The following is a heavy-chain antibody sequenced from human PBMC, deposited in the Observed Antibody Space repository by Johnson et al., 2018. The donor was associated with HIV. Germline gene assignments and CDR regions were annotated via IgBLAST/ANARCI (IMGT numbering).Heavy chain of an antibody. CDR3: ARALVDDAFDI. CDR1: GFTFSSYA. J-gene: IGHJ3*02. CDR2: ISYDGSNK. V-gene: IGHV3-30-3*01. Sequence: QMLLVESGGGVVQPGGSLRLSCAASGFTFSSYAMHWVRQAPGKGLEWVAVISYDGSNKYYADSVKGRLTISRDNSKNTLYLQMNSLRAEDTAVYYCARALVDDAFDIWGQGTMVTVSS. D-gene: IGHD1-26*01.